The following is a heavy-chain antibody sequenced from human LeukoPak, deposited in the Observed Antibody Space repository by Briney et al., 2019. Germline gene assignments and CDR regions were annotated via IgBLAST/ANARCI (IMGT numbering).Heavy chain of an antibody. Sequence: GGSLRLSCEASGFTFSSYWMRWVRQAPGKGLVWVSRIKSDGSSTYYAESVKGRFTISRDNAKNSLYLQMNRLRAEDTAVYYCAREAVVFGFDYWGQGTLVTVSS. CDR2: IKSDGSST. V-gene: IGHV3-74*01. CDR1: GFTFSSYW. J-gene: IGHJ4*02. CDR3: AREAVVFGFDY. D-gene: IGHD2-15*01.